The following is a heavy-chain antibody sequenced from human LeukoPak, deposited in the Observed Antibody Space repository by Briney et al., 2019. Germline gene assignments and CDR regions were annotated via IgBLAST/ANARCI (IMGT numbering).Heavy chain of an antibody. D-gene: IGHD4-17*01. CDR2: ISSSGHDI. Sequence: PGGSLRLSWAASDFTFSRYSMNWFRQAAGEELEWVSSISSSGHDIYYADSVKGRFTISRDNAKNSLYLQMNSLRVEDTAVYYCARHGDGFSYGMDVWGQGTTVTVSS. J-gene: IGHJ6*01. CDR3: ARHGDGFSYGMDV. V-gene: IGHV3-21*01. CDR1: DFTFSRYS.